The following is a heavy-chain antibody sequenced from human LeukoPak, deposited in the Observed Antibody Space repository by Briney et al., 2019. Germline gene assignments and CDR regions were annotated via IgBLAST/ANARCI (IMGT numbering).Heavy chain of an antibody. J-gene: IGHJ4*02. V-gene: IGHV3-23*01. CDR1: GFTFSSNA. CDR3: AKRGASGNYYYFDY. D-gene: IGHD3-10*01. Sequence: PGGSLRLSCSASGFTFSSNAMTWVRQAPGKGLEWVSGISVSGVTTYHADSVKGRFTISRDNSKNTLYLQMTSLRAEDTAVYYCAKRGASGNYYYFDYWGQGTLVTVSS. CDR2: ISVSGVTT.